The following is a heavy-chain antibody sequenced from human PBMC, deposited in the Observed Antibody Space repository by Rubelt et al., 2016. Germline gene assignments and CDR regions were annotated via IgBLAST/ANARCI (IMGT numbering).Heavy chain of an antibody. CDR2: NSAYNGNT. J-gene: IGHJ4*02. D-gene: IGHD3-3*01. Sequence: QVQLVQSGAEVKKPGASVKVSCKASGYTFSTYGISWVRQAPGQGLEWMGWNSAYNGNTDYAQRVQGRVTLTTETSTSTAYMELSSLRSEDTAVYYCATIGLEWLLEDYWGQGTLVTVSS. CDR1: GYTFSTYG. V-gene: IGHV1-18*04. CDR3: ATIGLEWLLEDY.